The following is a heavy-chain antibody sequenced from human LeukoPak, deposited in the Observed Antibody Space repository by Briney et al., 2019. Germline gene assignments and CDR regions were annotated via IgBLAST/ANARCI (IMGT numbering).Heavy chain of an antibody. CDR1: GGSISSHY. D-gene: IGHD2-2*01. CDR2: IYYSGST. V-gene: IGHV4-59*11. Sequence: SETLSLTCTVSGGSISSHYWSWIRQPPGKGLEWIGYIYYSGSTNYNPSLKSRVTISVDTSKNQFSLKLSSVTAADTAVYYCARVPIVVVPAAIPSRWFDPWGQGTLVTVSS. CDR3: ARVPIVVVPAAIPSRWFDP. J-gene: IGHJ5*02.